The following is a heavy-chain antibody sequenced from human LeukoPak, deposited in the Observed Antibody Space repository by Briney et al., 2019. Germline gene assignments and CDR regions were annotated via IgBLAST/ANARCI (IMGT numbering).Heavy chain of an antibody. CDR2: SNPNSGGT. Sequence: ASVKVSCKTSGFTFSDFYIHWVRQAPGQGLEWMGRSNPNSGGTYFAQQFQGRGTMTSDTSTATAYMELSSLRSDDTAVYYCARALSPAIFRTTGSLRGPYRLLPYDALDVWGQGTMVTVSS. V-gene: IGHV1-2*06. D-gene: IGHD1-1*01. CDR1: GFTFSDFY. J-gene: IGHJ3*01. CDR3: ARALSPAIFRTTGSLRGPYRLLPYDALDV.